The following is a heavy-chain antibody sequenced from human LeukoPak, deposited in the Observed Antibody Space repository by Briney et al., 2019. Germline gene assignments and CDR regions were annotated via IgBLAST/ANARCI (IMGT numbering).Heavy chain of an antibody. V-gene: IGHV3-23*01. Sequence: PGGSLRLSCAASGFTFSSYAMSWVRQAPGKGREWVSAISGSGGSTYYADSVKGRFTISRDNSKNTLYLQMNSLRAEDTAVYYCAPPRPVVPAAKGSLDWGQGTLVTVSS. D-gene: IGHD2-2*01. J-gene: IGHJ4*02. CDR3: APPRPVVPAAKGSLD. CDR1: GFTFSSYA. CDR2: ISGSGGST.